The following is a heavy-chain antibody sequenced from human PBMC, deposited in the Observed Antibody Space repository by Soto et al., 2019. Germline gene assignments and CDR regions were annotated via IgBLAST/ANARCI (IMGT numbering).Heavy chain of an antibody. CDR1: GGTFSSYT. J-gene: IGHJ6*02. D-gene: IGHD1-26*01. CDR2: IIPILGIA. V-gene: IGHV1-69*02. CDR3: ARSSGSYTRYYYYGMDV. Sequence: QVQLVQSGAEVKKPGSSVKVSCKASGGTFSSYTISWVRQAPGQGLEWMGRIIPILGIANYAQKFQGRVTITADKSTSTAYRELSSLRSEDTAVDYGARSSGSYTRYYYYGMDVWGQGTTVTVSS.